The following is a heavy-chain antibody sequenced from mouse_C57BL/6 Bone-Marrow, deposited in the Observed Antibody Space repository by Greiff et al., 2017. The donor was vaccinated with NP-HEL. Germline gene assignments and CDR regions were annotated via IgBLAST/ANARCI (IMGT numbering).Heavy chain of an antibody. Sequence: QVQLQQPGAELVMPGASVKLSCKASGYTFTSYWMHWVKQRPGQGLEWIGEIDPSDSYTNYNQKFKGKSTLTVDKSSSTAYMKLSSLTSEDSAVYYCARDKVTGDFDYWGQGTTLTVSS. CDR3: ARDKVTGDFDY. CDR1: GYTFTSYW. J-gene: IGHJ2*01. D-gene: IGHD4-1*01. V-gene: IGHV1-69*01. CDR2: IDPSDSYT.